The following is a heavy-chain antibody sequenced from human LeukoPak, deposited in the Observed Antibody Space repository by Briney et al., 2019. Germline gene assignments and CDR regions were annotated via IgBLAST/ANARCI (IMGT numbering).Heavy chain of an antibody. Sequence: PSETLSLTCTVSGGSISSSSCYWGWIRQPPGKGLEWIGSIYYSGSTYYNPLLKSRVTISVDTSKNQFSLKLSSVTAADTAVYYCATLTGLYYFDFWGQGTLVTVSS. J-gene: IGHJ4*02. CDR1: GGSISSSSCY. D-gene: IGHD3/OR15-3a*01. CDR3: ATLTGLYYFDF. CDR2: IYYSGST. V-gene: IGHV4-39*01.